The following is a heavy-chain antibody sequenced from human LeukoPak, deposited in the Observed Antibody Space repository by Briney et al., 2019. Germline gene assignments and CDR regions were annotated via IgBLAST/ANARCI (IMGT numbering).Heavy chain of an antibody. V-gene: IGHV3-23*01. CDR2: ISGSGGST. CDR1: GFIFSNNI. D-gene: IGHD3-3*01. J-gene: IGHJ4*02. CDR3: AKSPSDYDFWSGLYFDY. Sequence: GGSLRLSCAASGFIFSNNIMNWVRQAPGKGLEWVSAISGSGGSTYYADSVKGRFTISRDNSKNTLYLQMNSLRAEDTAVYYCAKSPSDYDFWSGLYFDYWGQGTLVTVSS.